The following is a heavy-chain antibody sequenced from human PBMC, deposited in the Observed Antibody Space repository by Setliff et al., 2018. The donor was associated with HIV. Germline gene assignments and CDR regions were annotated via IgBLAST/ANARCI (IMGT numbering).Heavy chain of an antibody. CDR3: ARDVYFTFSGEVIRHYLDV. CDR1: GFTFTNYA. J-gene: IGHJ6*03. D-gene: IGHD3-3*01. CDR2: INVDSGNT. Sequence: GASVKVSCKASGFTFTNYAIHWVRQAPGQRLEWMGWINVDSGNTKYLQDLQGRVTITKDRSASTAYMEVSNLRSEDMAVYYCARDVYFTFSGEVIRHYLDVWGKGTTVTV. V-gene: IGHV1-3*03.